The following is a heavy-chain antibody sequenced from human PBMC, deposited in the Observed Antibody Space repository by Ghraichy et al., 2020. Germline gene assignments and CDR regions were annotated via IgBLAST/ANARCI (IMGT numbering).Heavy chain of an antibody. CDR1: GFTFSSFT. D-gene: IGHD4-23*01. CDR2: ITSSSSYI. CDR3: ARVDYGGIAYLDY. V-gene: IGHV3-21*01. Sequence: GGSLRLSCAASGFTFSSFTMNWVRQAPGKGLEWVSSITSSSSYIYYADSVKGQFTISRDNAKNSLYLQMNSLRAEDTAVYYCARVDYGGIAYLDYWGQGTLVTVSS. J-gene: IGHJ4*02.